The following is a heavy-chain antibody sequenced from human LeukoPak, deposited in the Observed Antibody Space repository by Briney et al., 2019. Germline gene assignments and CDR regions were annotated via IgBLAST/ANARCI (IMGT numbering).Heavy chain of an antibody. CDR3: ARGCGGDCYYPRGYYYYYGMDV. J-gene: IGHJ6*02. CDR2: IYDSGST. Sequence: SETLSLTCTVSGGSIRSYYWSWIRQPPGKGLEWIGYIYDSGSTNYNPSLKSRVTISVDTSKNQFSLKLSSVTAAATAVYYCARGCGGDCYYPRGYYYYYGMDVWGQGTTVTVSS. D-gene: IGHD2-21*02. CDR1: GGSIRSYY. V-gene: IGHV4-59*01.